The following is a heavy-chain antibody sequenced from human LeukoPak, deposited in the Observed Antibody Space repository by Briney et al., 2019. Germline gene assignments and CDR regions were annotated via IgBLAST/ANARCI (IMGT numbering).Heavy chain of an antibody. V-gene: IGHV1-69*13. D-gene: IGHD3/OR15-3a*01. CDR3: ARGRTGSTDFDY. CDR2: IIPIFGTA. J-gene: IGHJ4*02. Sequence: SVKASCKASGGTFSSYAISWVRQAPGQGLEWRGGIIPIFGTANYAQKFQGRVTITADESTSTAYMELSSLRSEDTAVYYCARGRTGSTDFDYWGQGTLVTVSS. CDR1: GGTFSSYA.